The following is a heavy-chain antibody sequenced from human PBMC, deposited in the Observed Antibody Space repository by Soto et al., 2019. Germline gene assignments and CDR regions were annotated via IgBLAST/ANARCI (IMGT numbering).Heavy chain of an antibody. CDR3: ARESENLTSNFDY. J-gene: IGHJ4*02. CDR2: ISSTTNYI. Sequence: GGSLRLSCAASGFTFTRYSMNWVRQAPGKGLEWVSSISSTTNYIYYGDSMKGRFTISRDNAKNSLYLEMNSLRAEDTAVYYRARESENLTSNFDYWGQGTLVTVSS. V-gene: IGHV3-21*06. CDR1: GFTFTRYS.